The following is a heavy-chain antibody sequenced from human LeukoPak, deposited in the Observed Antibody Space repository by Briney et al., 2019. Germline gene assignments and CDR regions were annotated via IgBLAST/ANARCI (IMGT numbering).Heavy chain of an antibody. V-gene: IGHV4-31*03. CDR2: IYYSGST. Sequence: SQTLSLTCTVSGGSISSGGYYWSWIRQHPGKGLEWIGYIYYSGSTYYNPSLKSRVTISVDTSKNQFSLKLSSVTAADTAVYYCALYGGNSYDAFDIWGQGTMVTVSS. J-gene: IGHJ3*02. D-gene: IGHD4-23*01. CDR1: GGSISSGGYY. CDR3: ALYGGNSYDAFDI.